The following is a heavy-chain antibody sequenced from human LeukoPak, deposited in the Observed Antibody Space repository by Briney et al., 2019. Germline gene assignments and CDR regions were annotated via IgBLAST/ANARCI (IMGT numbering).Heavy chain of an antibody. CDR1: GFTFSSYS. V-gene: IGHV3-21*01. J-gene: IGHJ4*02. Sequence: PGGSLRFSCAASGFTFSSYSMNWVRQAPGKGLEWVSSISSSSSYIYYADSVKGRFTISRDNAKNSLYLQMNSLRAEDTAVYYCARDGSGSYSFDYWGQGTLVTVSS. CDR3: ARDGSGSYSFDY. CDR2: ISSSSSYI. D-gene: IGHD3-10*01.